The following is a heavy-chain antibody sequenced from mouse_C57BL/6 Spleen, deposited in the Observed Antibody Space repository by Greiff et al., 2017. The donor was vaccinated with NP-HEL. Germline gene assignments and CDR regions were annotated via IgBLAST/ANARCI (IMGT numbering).Heavy chain of an antibody. V-gene: IGHV5-12*01. Sequence: EVKLVESGGGLVQPGGSLKLSCAASGFTFSDYYMYWVRQTPEKRLEWVAYISNGGGSTYYPDTVKGRFTISRDNAKNTLYLQMSRLKSEDTAMYYCARQYYGSSGYYYAMDYWGQGTSVTVSS. J-gene: IGHJ4*01. CDR3: ARQYYGSSGYYYAMDY. CDR1: GFTFSDYY. CDR2: ISNGGGST. D-gene: IGHD1-1*01.